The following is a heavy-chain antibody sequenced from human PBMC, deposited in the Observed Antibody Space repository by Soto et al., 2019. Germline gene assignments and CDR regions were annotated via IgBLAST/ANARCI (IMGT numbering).Heavy chain of an antibody. D-gene: IGHD2-15*01. CDR2: IYKRTTT. V-gene: IGHV4-30-4*01. CDR3: ARGRYCLTGRCFPNWFDS. Sequence: QVHLLESGPGLVKPSQTLSLTCSVSGDSISTVDYFWAWIRQPPGQALEYIGYIYKRTTTYYNPSFESRVAISLDTSKSQSSLNVTSVTAADTAVYFCARGRYCLTGRCFPNWFDSWGQGTLVTVSS. J-gene: IGHJ5*01. CDR1: GDSISTVDYF.